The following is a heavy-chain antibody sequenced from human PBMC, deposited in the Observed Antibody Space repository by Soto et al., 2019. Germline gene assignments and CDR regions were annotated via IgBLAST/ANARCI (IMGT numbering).Heavy chain of an antibody. CDR2: ISTYNGNV. CDR3: ASGYRYCSGGMCCAGDY. D-gene: IGHD2-15*01. Sequence: QVQLVQSGPEVQKPGASVKVSCKTSDYTFTNYGISWVRQAPGQGLEWMGWISTYNGNVNFAQKFQGRVTMTTDTSTSTDYMELRSLSSDDTAVYYCASGYRYCSGGMCCAGDYWGQGTLVTVSS. CDR1: DYTFTNYG. J-gene: IGHJ4*02. V-gene: IGHV1-18*01.